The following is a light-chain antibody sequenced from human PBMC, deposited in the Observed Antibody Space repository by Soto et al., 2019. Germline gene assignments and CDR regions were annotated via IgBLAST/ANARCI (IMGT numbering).Light chain of an antibody. Sequence: DIQMTQSPSTLSASVGDRVTITCRASQSISSWLAWYQQKPGKAPKLLIYKASSLESGVPSRFSGSGSGTEFTLTISSLQPDDFATYYCQQYNSYSPKTFGQGTNVDI. CDR3: QQYNSYSPKT. V-gene: IGKV1-5*03. CDR2: KAS. CDR1: QSISSW. J-gene: IGKJ1*01.